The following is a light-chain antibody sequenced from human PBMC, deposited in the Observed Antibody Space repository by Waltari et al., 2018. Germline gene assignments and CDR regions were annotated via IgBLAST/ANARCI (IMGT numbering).Light chain of an antibody. CDR2: VNSDGSH. V-gene: IGLV4-69*01. CDR3: QTGGHGTWV. J-gene: IGLJ3*02. CDR1: SGHINNV. Sequence: QLVLTQSPSASASLGASVKLTCTLSSGHINNVIAWLQQRPEKGPRYLMKVNSDGSHNKGDEIPDRFSGSGSGAERYLSISSLQSADEADYICQTGGHGTWVFGGGTKLTIL.